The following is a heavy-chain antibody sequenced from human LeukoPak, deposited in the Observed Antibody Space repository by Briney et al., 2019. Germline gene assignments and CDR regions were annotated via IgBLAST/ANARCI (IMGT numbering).Heavy chain of an antibody. CDR3: AKARFSSSWYSGSYFDY. CDR2: ISWNSGSI. CDR1: GFTFDDYA. Sequence: GRSLRLSCAASGFTFDDYAMHWVRHAPGKGLEWVSGISWNSGSIGYADSVKGRFTISRDNAKNSLYLQMNSLRAEDMALYYCAKARFSSSWYSGSYFDYWGQGTLVTVSS. J-gene: IGHJ4*02. V-gene: IGHV3-9*03. D-gene: IGHD6-13*01.